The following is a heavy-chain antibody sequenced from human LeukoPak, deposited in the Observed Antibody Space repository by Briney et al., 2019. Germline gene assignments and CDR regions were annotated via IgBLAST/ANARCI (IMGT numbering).Heavy chain of an antibody. J-gene: IGHJ5*02. CDR3: ARDRDYDSSGYPLAYNWFDP. CDR2: ITSEGSST. Sequence: GGSLRLSCAASGFTFSSYWMHWVRQAPGKGLVWVSRITSEGSSTSYADSVKGRFTISRDNAKNTLYLQMNSLRAEDTAVYYCARDRDYDSSGYPLAYNWFDPWGQGTLVTVSS. D-gene: IGHD3-22*01. CDR1: GFTFSSYW. V-gene: IGHV3-74*01.